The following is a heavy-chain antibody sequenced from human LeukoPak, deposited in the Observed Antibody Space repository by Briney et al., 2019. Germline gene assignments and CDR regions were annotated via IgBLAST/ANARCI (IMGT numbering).Heavy chain of an antibody. CDR1: GGSTSSSSYY. D-gene: IGHD3-16*01. Sequence: SETLSLTCSVSGGSTSSSSYYWGWIRQTPGKGLEWIGSIFYSGSTHYNPSLKSRVTMSVDTSKNQFSLKLNSVTAADTAVYYCTRHFGVGAASWQPPDYWGQGTLVTVAS. V-gene: IGHV4-39*01. J-gene: IGHJ4*02. CDR3: TRHFGVGAASWQPPDY. CDR2: IFYSGST.